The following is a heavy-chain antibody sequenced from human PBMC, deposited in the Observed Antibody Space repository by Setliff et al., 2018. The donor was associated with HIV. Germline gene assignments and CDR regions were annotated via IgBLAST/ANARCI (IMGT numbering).Heavy chain of an antibody. CDR3: ARELLRSWDGSENSYKPYYFDY. CDR1: GGSASNSRYY. V-gene: IGHV4-39*07. CDR2: IHYNERT. D-gene: IGHD3-10*01. J-gene: IGHJ4*02. Sequence: SCTVSGGSASNSRYYWAWIRQPPGKGLEYIGSIHYNERTYYNPSLKSRVTISVDRSKNQFSLKLSSVTAADTAVYYCARELLRSWDGSENSYKPYYFDYWGQGTLVTVSS.